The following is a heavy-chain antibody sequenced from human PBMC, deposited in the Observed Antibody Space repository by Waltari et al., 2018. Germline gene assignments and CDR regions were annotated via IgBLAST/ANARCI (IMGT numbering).Heavy chain of an antibody. V-gene: IGHV3-33*01. Sequence: QVQLVESGGGVVQPGRSLRLSCVASGFTFSNYGMHWVRQAPGKGLEWVGVIWYDESNEYYGDSVKGRFTISRDNSKNTLYLQLNSLRAEDTAVYYCARHVSGYFDYWGQGTLVTVSS. D-gene: IGHD6-19*01. J-gene: IGHJ4*02. CDR2: IWYDESNE. CDR3: ARHVSGYFDY. CDR1: GFTFSNYG.